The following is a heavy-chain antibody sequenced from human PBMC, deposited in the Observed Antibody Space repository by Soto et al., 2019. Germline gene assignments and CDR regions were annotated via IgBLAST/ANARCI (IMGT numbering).Heavy chain of an antibody. CDR1: GYTFTSYY. D-gene: IGHD4-17*01. CDR2: INPSGGST. J-gene: IGHJ4*02. CDR3: ARAIYGDLSFDY. V-gene: IGHV1-46*01. Sequence: QVQLVQSGAEVKKPGASVKVSCKASGYTFTSYYMHWVRQAPGQGLEWMGIINPSGGSTSYAQKFQGRVTMTRDASTSTVYMELSSLRSEDTAVYYCARAIYGDLSFDYWGQGTLVTVSS.